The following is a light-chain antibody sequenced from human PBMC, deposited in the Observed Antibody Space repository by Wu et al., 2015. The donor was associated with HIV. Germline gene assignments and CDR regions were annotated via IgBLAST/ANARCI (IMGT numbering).Light chain of an antibody. J-gene: IGKJ4*01. Sequence: PGERATLSCRASQSVRSDLAWYQQKPGQAPRLLIYGASTRATGIPARFSGNGSGTDFTLTISSLDPEDFAVYYCQQRYDWPPLTFGGGTKVEIK. CDR1: QSVRSD. CDR2: GAS. V-gene: IGKV3-11*01. CDR3: QQRYDWPPLT.